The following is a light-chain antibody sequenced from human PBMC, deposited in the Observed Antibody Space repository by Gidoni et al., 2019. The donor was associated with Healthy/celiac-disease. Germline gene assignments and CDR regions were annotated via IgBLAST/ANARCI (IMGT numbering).Light chain of an antibody. CDR1: QSVSSN. CDR2: GAS. Sequence: LVMTHSQATLSVSPGERATLSCRASQSVSSNLDWYQQKPGQAPRPLISGASTRATCSPARFSGSGSGTEFTLTISSLQSEDFAVYYCQQYNNWPPEYTFGQGTKLEIK. J-gene: IGKJ2*01. CDR3: QQYNNWPPEYT. V-gene: IGKV3-15*01.